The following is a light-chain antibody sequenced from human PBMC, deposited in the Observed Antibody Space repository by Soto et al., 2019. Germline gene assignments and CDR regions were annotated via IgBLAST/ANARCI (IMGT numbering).Light chain of an antibody. CDR2: GNS. Sequence: QAVVTQAPSVSGAPGQSVTISCTGSSSNIGAGYDVHWYQQLPGTAPKLLIYGNSNRPSGVPDRFSGSKSGTSASLAITGLRAEDEADYYCQSDDSSLSGCVFGGGTKLTVL. V-gene: IGLV1-40*01. CDR1: SSNIGAGYD. CDR3: QSDDSSLSGCV. J-gene: IGLJ3*02.